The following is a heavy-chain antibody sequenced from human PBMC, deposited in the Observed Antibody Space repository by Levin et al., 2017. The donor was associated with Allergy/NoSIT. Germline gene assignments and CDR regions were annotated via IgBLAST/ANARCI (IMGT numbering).Heavy chain of an antibody. J-gene: IGHJ5*02. Sequence: SQTLSLTCAVYGGSLSASSWTWLRQSPRKGLEWIGEINYSGSVNFNPSLKSRAAMSVDTSKNQISLRLGSVTAADTAVYFCARLSSRRDRLPSRKYTWFDPWGQGTLVSVS. CDR1: GGSLSASS. CDR3: ARLSSRRDRLPSRKYTWFDP. CDR2: INYSGSV. V-gene: IGHV4-34*01. D-gene: IGHD6-6*01.